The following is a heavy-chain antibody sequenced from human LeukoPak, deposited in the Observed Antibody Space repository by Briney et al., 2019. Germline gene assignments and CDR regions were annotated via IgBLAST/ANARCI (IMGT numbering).Heavy chain of an antibody. CDR1: GFTISSYA. CDR2: ISGSGDST. CDR3: AKDGAHYYDSSRGFDP. Sequence: GGSLRLSCAASGFTISSYAMSWVRQAPGKGLEWVSVISGSGDSTYYADSVKGRFTISRDNSKNTLYLQMNSLRAEDTAVYYCAKDGAHYYDSSRGFDPWGQGTLVTVSS. J-gene: IGHJ5*02. D-gene: IGHD3-22*01. V-gene: IGHV3-23*01.